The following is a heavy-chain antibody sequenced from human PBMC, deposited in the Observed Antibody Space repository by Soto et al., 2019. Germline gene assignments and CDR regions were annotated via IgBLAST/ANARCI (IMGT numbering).Heavy chain of an antibody. Sequence: GASVKVSCKASGYTFTSYYMHWVRQAPGQGLEWMGMINPSGGSTSYAQKFQGRVTMTSDTSTSTVYMELSSLRSEDTAVYYCARGYCSSTSCDPWFDPWGQGTLVTVSS. V-gene: IGHV1-46*03. J-gene: IGHJ5*02. CDR1: GYTFTSYY. D-gene: IGHD2-2*01. CDR3: ARGYCSSTSCDPWFDP. CDR2: INPSGGST.